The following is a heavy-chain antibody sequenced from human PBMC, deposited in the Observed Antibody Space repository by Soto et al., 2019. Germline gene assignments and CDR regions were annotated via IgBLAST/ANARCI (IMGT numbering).Heavy chain of an antibody. V-gene: IGHV3-30*03. D-gene: IGHD3-16*01. Sequence: GGSLRLSCAVSGFTFSIYGMQWVRQAPGKGLECVAGISYDGSDKYYVDSVKGRFTISRDNSKNTLYLQMNSLRAEDTAVYYCARVGGRFVWDVKNDAFDMWGRGTMVTVS. CDR3: ARVGGRFVWDVKNDAFDM. CDR2: ISYDGSDK. J-gene: IGHJ3*02. CDR1: GFTFSIYG.